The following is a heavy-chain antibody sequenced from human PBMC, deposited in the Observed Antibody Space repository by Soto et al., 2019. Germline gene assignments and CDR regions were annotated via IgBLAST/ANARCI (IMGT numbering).Heavy chain of an antibody. D-gene: IGHD5-12*01. V-gene: IGHV4-59*12. CDR1: GGSISSYY. CDR3: ARGGSAYGNWFDP. CDR2: IYYRGST. Sequence: PSETLSLTCTVSGGSISSYYWSWIRQPPGRGLEWIGNIYYRGSTNYNPSLKSRVTISADTSKNQISLKLSSVTAADTAVYYCARGGSAYGNWFDPWGQGTLVTVSS. J-gene: IGHJ5*02.